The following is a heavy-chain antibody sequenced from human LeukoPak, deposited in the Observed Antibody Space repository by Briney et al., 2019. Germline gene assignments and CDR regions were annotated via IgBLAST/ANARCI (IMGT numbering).Heavy chain of an antibody. CDR1: GFTCSNYW. CDR3: ARGVYDFDY. V-gene: IGHV3-7*04. J-gene: IGHJ4*02. CDR2: IKQDGSEI. Sequence: PGGSLRLSCAASGFTCSNYWMTWVRQAPGMGLEWVANIKQDGSEIYYVDSVKGRFTISRDNAKNSLYLQMNSLRVEDTAVYYCARGVYDFDYWGQGTLVTVSS. D-gene: IGHD5/OR15-5a*01.